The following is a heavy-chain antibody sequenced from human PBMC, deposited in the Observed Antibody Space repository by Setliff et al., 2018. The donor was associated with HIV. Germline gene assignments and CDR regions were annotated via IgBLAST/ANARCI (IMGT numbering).Heavy chain of an antibody. CDR2: INHSGNT. J-gene: IGHJ5*02. CDR1: GGSFSGY. D-gene: IGHD3-22*01. Sequence: SETLSLTCAVYGGSFSGYWSWIRQSPGKGLEWLGEINHSGNTHYNPSLKSRVTISVDTSKNQFSLKLSSVTAADAAVYYCASRVYYYDSSGYLREEGFDPWGQGTLVTVSS. V-gene: IGHV4-34*01. CDR3: ASRVYYYDSSGYLREEGFDP.